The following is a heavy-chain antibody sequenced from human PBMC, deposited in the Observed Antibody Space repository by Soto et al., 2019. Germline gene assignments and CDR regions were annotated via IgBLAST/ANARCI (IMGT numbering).Heavy chain of an antibody. V-gene: IGHV4-39*01. J-gene: IGHJ4*02. CDR2: IYFNGNT. CDR1: GVSISGTSYY. Sequence: QLQLQESGPGLVKPSETLSLTCNVSGVSISGTSYYWGWIRQPPGKGLEWIGTIYFNGNTFYNPSTKSRLTISVDTSKNQTSLRLASVTAADTAVYYCARQGSYWGQGTLVPVSS. CDR3: ARQGSY.